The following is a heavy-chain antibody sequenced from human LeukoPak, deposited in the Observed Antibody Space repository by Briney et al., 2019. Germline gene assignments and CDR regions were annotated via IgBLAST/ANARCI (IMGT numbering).Heavy chain of an antibody. Sequence: GGSLRLSCAASGFTFSSYGMHWVRQAPGKGLEWVAFIRSDGSNKYTADSVKGRFTISGDNSKNTLYLLMNSLRAEDTAVYYCAKEDLIVVVPAASPGWFDPWGQGTLVTVSS. V-gene: IGHV3-30*02. CDR2: IRSDGSNK. CDR1: GFTFSSYG. CDR3: AKEDLIVVVPAASPGWFDP. J-gene: IGHJ5*02. D-gene: IGHD2-2*01.